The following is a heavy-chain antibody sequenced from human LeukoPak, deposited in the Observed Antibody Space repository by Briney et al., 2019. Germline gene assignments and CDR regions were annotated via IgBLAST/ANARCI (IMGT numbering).Heavy chain of an antibody. CDR1: GGSISSSY. V-gene: IGHV4-59*01. CDR2: IYYSGST. Sequence: PSETLSLTCTVSGGSISSSYWSWIRQPPGKGLEWIGYIYYSGSTNYNPSLKSRVTISVDMSKNQSSLKLSSVTAADTAVYYCARDNRNAFDIWGQGTVVTVSS. CDR3: ARDNRNAFDI. J-gene: IGHJ3*02. D-gene: IGHD1-14*01.